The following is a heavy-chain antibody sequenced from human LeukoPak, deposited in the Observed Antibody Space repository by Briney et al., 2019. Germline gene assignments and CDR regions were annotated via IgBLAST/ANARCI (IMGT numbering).Heavy chain of an antibody. J-gene: IGHJ6*02. CDR3: ARFSRSSSLNYYYGMDV. CDR1: GFTFSSYW. V-gene: IGHV3-7*03. D-gene: IGHD6-6*01. Sequence: PGGSLRLSCAASGFTFSSYWMSWVRQAPGKGLEWVANIKQDGSEKYYVDSVKGRFTISRDNAKNSLYLQMNSLRAEDTAVYYCARFSRSSSLNYYYGMDVWGQGTTVTVPS. CDR2: IKQDGSEK.